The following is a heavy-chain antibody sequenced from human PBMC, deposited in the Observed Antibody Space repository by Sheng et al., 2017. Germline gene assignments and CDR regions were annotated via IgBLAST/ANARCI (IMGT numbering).Heavy chain of an antibody. CDR1: ASPSVTTG. CDR3: ARDRPHNWFDP. CDR2: INNDGSDV. J-gene: IGHJ5*02. V-gene: IGHV3-74*03. Sequence: EVQVVESGGGLGSAWGVPEDSPVQPLASPSVTTGCIGSAKFQGRGWMWVSRINNDGSDVTYADSVKGRFTVSRDNAMNIMYLQMNSLRVEDTAVYYCARDRPHNWFDPGAGNLVTVSS.